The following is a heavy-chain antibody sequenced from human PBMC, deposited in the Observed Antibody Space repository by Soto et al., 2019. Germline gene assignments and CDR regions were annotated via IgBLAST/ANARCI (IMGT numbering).Heavy chain of an antibody. CDR1: GGSVSNYY. Sequence: QVSLQESGPGLVKPSETLSLTCTVSGGSVSNYYWTWIRQPPGKGLEWISYINYSGSTDHSPSLTSRVTISLDTSKHQFSLRLISVTAADTAVYYCARLAPRYRIRDYNYYSLDFWGQGTTVIVSS. CDR2: INYSGST. CDR3: ARLAPRYRIRDYNYYSLDF. D-gene: IGHD3-16*02. V-gene: IGHV4-59*02. J-gene: IGHJ6*02.